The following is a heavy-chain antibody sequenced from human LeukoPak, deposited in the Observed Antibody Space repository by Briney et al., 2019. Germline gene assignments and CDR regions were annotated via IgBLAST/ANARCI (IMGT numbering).Heavy chain of an antibody. D-gene: IGHD3-22*01. Sequence: PSETLSLTCTVSGGSISSYHWRWIRRPPGKEGLGIRYIYYSGSTNNHPSLHRRVTIIVETSKKHSSLKQTYATAAAHAVYYCWRTTEGGYTCGYFYHYYKDVDCWGKRTLVTAS. CDR1: GGSISSYH. V-gene: IGHV4-59*01. CDR3: WRTTEGGYTCGYFYHYYKDVDC. CDR2: IYYSGST. J-gene: IGHJ4*02.